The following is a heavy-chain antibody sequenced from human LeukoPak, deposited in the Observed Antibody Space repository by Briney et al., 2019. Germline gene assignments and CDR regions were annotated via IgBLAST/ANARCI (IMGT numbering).Heavy chain of an antibody. Sequence: QPGGSLRLSCAASGITIPNYAINWVRQAPGKGLEWVSAIRGSGGSTYYVDSVKGRFTISRDSSENTVYLQMNSLRAEDTAVYYCARDGSSWSNWLDPWGQGTLVTVSS. CDR3: ARDGSSWSNWLDP. V-gene: IGHV3-23*01. CDR1: GITIPNYA. D-gene: IGHD6-13*01. J-gene: IGHJ5*02. CDR2: IRGSGGST.